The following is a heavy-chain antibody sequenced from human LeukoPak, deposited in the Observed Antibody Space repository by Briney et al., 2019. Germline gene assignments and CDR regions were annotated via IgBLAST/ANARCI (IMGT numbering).Heavy chain of an antibody. CDR2: IKEDGSVK. CDR1: GFTFSSYW. Sequence: GGSLRLSCAASGFTFSSYWISWVRQAPGKGLEWVANIKEDGSVKYYLDSVKGRFTISRDNVKNSLYLQMNSLRAEDTAVYYCARDRGWLQFDYWGQGTLVAVS. CDR3: ARDRGWLQFDY. V-gene: IGHV3-7*01. D-gene: IGHD5-24*01. J-gene: IGHJ4*02.